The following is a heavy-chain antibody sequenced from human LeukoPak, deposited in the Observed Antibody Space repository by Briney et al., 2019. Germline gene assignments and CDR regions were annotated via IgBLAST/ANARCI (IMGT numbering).Heavy chain of an antibody. J-gene: IGHJ2*01. CDR1: GFTVSNNY. D-gene: IGHD3-3*01. CDR2: IYSDGTT. Sequence: PGGFLRLSCAASGFTVSNNYMSWVRQAPGKKLEWVSDIYSDGTTFYADSVKGRFTISRDNSKNTLYLQMNSLRAEDTAVYHCARYDFILISYFDLWGRGALVTASS. V-gene: IGHV3-53*01. CDR3: ARYDFILISYFDL.